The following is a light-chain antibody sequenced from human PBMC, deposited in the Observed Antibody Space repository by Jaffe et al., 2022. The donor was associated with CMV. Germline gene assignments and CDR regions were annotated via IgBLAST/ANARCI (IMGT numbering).Light chain of an antibody. CDR2: DVS. Sequence: DIQMTQSPSSLSASVGDRVTISCQANHGIYNYLNWYQQKPGKAPQLLIYDVSNLQTGVPSRFSGSGSGTDFTLTISSLQPEDVATYYCQQYDNLPYTFGQGTQLQIK. J-gene: IGKJ2*01. CDR3: QQYDNLPYT. V-gene: IGKV1-33*01. CDR1: HGIYNY.